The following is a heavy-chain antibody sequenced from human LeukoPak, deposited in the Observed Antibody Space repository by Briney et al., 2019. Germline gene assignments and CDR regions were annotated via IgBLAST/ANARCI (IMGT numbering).Heavy chain of an antibody. CDR1: GYTFTGYY. CDR2: INPNSGGT. Sequence: ASVKVSCKASGYTFTGYYMHWVRQAPGQGLEWMGWINPNSGGTNYAQKFQGRVTMTRDTSISTAYMELSRLRSDDTAVYHCARDLRLLEWLLPYYYYGMDVWGQGTTVTVSS. V-gene: IGHV1-2*02. CDR3: ARDLRLLEWLLPYYYYGMDV. J-gene: IGHJ6*02. D-gene: IGHD3-3*01.